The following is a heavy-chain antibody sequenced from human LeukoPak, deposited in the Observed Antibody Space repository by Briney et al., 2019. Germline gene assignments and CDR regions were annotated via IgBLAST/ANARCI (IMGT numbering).Heavy chain of an antibody. J-gene: IGHJ5*02. V-gene: IGHV3-21*01. CDR1: GFTFSSYS. CDR3: ARDIWNYLSDWFDP. Sequence: GGSLRLSCAASGFTFSSYSMNWVRQAPGKGLEWVSSIGGGSSSIYYADSVKGRFTISRDNAKNSLYLQMNSLRAEDTAVYYCARDIWNYLSDWFDPWGQGTLVTVSS. D-gene: IGHD1-7*01. CDR2: IGGGSSSI.